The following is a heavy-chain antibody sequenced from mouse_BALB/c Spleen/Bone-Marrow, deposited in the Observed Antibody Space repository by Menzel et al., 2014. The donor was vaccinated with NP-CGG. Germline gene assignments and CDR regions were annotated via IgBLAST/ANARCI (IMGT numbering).Heavy chain of an antibody. D-gene: IGHD2-1*01. CDR3: ARDHFYSGNYEFVY. CDR2: IDPSDSET. CDR1: GYSFTSYW. V-gene: IGHV1-69*02. Sequence: QVQLQQSGAELVKPGAPVKLSCKASGYSFTSYWMNWVKRRPGRGLEWIGGIDPSDSETHYNQKFKDKATLTVDKSSSTAYIQLSSLTSEDSAVYYCARDHFYSGNYEFVYWGQGTLVTVSA. J-gene: IGHJ3*01.